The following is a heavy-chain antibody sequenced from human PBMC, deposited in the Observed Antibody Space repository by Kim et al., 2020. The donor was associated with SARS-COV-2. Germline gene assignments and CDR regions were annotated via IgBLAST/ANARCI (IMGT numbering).Heavy chain of an antibody. CDR2: IRGNGTGNDK. CDR1: GFTFSDHL. J-gene: IGHJ4*01. CDR3: DKCGSDWRYYFAY. D-gene: IGHD2-21*01. V-gene: IGHV3-72*01. Sequence: GGSLRLSCTTSGFTFSDHLMDWVRQAPGKGLEWVGRIRGNGTGNDKEHAALEQGSFTISSADSKRSLHLHIQSARAEAMYVYYCDKCGSDWRYYFAYWC.